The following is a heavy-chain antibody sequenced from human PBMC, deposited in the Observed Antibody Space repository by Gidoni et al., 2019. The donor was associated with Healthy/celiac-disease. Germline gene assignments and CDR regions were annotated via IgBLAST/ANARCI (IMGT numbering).Heavy chain of an antibody. CDR2: IYYRGST. CDR1: GGSISSSSYY. Sequence: QLQLQESGPGLVKPSETLSLTCTVSGGSISSSSYYWGCIRQPPGKGLEWIGSIYYRGSTYFKPSLKSRDTIYVDTFKNQFSMKLSSVTAADTAVYFCARHFGEGLYVWGSYPLLGWAFDIWGQGTMVTVSS. J-gene: IGHJ3*02. CDR3: ARHFGEGLYVWGSYPLLGWAFDI. D-gene: IGHD3-16*02. V-gene: IGHV4-39*01.